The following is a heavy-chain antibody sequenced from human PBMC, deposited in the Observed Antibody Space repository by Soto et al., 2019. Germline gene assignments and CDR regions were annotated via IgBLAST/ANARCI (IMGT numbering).Heavy chain of an antibody. V-gene: IGHV2-70*01. CDR2: IDWDDDK. J-gene: IGHJ4*02. CDR3: ARATYYYDSSGYQRAHDY. CDR1: GFSLSTSGMC. Sequence: GSGPTLVNPTRTLTLTCTFSGFSLSTSGMCVSWIRQPPGKALEWLALIDWDDDKYYSTSLKTRLTISKDTSKNQVVLTMTNMDPVDTATYYCARATYYYDSSGYQRAHDYWGQGTLVTVSS. D-gene: IGHD3-22*01.